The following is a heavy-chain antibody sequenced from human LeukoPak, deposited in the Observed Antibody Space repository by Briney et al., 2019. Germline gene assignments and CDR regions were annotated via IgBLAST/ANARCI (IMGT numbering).Heavy chain of an antibody. CDR2: ISYDGSDE. J-gene: IGHJ4*02. D-gene: IGHD3-22*01. Sequence: GGSLRLSCAASGFTFSSYEMNWVRQAPGKGLEWVAVISYDGSDEYYADSVKGRFTISRDNSQNTLYLQMNSLRADDTAVYYCAKDPRRGYSDSSGYHLDYYFDYWGQGTLVTVSS. CDR3: AKDPRRGYSDSSGYHLDYYFDY. V-gene: IGHV3-30*18. CDR1: GFTFSSYE.